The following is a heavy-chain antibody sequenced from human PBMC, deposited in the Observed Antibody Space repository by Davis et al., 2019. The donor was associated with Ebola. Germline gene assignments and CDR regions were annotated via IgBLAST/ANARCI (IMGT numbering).Heavy chain of an antibody. CDR1: GFTFSNYA. Sequence: GESLKISCAASGFTFSNYAMSWVRQAPGGGLEWIAGISATGADIKYADSVRGRFSISRDDSKNTLYLQMDSLRAEDTAVYYCARDSTTYEIDYWGQGTLVTVSS. CDR2: ISATGADI. CDR3: ARDSTTYEIDY. V-gene: IGHV3-23*01. J-gene: IGHJ4*02. D-gene: IGHD5-12*01.